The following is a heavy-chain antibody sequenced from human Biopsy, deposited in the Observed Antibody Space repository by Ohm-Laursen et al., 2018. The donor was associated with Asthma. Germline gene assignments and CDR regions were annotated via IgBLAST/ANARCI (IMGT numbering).Heavy chain of an antibody. Sequence: SLRLSCAASGFTFSSYAMHWVRQAPGKGLEWVAVISYDGSNKYYADSVKGRFTISRDNSKNTLYLQMNSLRAEDTAVYFCARGIYDMDVRGQGTTVTVSS. CDR1: GFTFSSYA. CDR2: ISYDGSNK. CDR3: ARGIYDMDV. V-gene: IGHV3-30-3*01. J-gene: IGHJ6*02.